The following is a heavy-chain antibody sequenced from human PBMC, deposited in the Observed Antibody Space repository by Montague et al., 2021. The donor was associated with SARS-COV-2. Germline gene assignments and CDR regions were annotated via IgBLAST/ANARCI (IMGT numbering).Heavy chain of an antibody. CDR3: AREAWFGDKTSASEYYGMDV. V-gene: IGHV4-4*07. CDR1: GGSISSYY. CDR2: IYTSGST. D-gene: IGHD3-10*01. J-gene: IGHJ6*02. Sequence: SETLSLTCTVSGGSISSYYWSWIRQPAGKGLEWIGRIYTSGSTNYNPSLKCRVTMSVDTSKNQFSLKLSSVTAADTAVYYCAREAWFGDKTSASEYYGMDVWGQGTTVTVSS.